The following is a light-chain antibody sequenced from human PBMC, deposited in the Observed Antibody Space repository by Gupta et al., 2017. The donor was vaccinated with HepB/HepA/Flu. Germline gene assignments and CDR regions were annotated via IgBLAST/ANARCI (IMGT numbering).Light chain of an antibody. CDR3: SSYTSSSNSYV. V-gene: IGLV2-14*03. CDR1: SSAVGGYNY. Sequence: SALTQPASVSGSPGQSRPISLTVSSSAVGGYNYVSWYQQHPGKAPKLLIYDVSNRPSGVSNRFSGSKSGTTASLTISGLQAEEEADYYCSSYTSSSNSYVFGTGTKLTVL. J-gene: IGLJ1*01. CDR2: DVS.